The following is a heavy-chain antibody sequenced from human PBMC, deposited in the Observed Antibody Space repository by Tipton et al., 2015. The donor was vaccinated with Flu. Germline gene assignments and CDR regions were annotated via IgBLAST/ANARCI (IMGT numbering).Heavy chain of an antibody. J-gene: IGHJ6*02. D-gene: IGHD6-6*01. Sequence: SLRLSCAASGFTFDDYAVHWVRQAPGKGLEWVSGISWNSGSIGYADSVKGRFTISRDNAKNSLYLQMNSLRAEDTALYYCAKDILYSSSSYYYYGMDVWGQGTTVTVSS. CDR1: GFTFDDYA. CDR3: AKDILYSSSSYYYYGMDV. CDR2: ISWNSGSI. V-gene: IGHV3-9*01.